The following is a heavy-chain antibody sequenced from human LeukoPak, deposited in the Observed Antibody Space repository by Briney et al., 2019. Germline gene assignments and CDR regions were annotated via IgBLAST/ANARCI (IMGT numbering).Heavy chain of an antibody. Sequence: PGGSLRLSCAASGFTFRNHGMHWLRQVPGKGLEGVAVIWYDGSSQNYADSVKGRFTTSRDNSKNMLDLEMNSLRDEDTAVYFCARDRSTRYFDYWGQGTLVTVSS. J-gene: IGHJ4*02. CDR1: GFTFRNHG. CDR3: ARDRSTRYFDY. D-gene: IGHD1-1*01. CDR2: IWYDGSSQ. V-gene: IGHV3-33*01.